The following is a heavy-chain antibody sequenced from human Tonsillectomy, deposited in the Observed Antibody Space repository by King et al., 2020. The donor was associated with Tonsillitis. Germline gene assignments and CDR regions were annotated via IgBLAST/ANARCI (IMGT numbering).Heavy chain of an antibody. J-gene: IGHJ3*01. CDR2: IKGDGSEK. CDR1: GFTFSKFW. CDR3: ARDSSYCTNGVCYDGFDL. Sequence: QLVQSGGGLVQPGGSLRLSCAASGFTFSKFWMTWVRQAPGKGLEWVANIKGDGSEKSYVDSVKGRFTISRDNAKKSLYLQMNSLRAEDTAVYHCARDSSYCTNGVCYDGFDLWGQGTMVSVSS. D-gene: IGHD2-8*01. V-gene: IGHV3-7*03.